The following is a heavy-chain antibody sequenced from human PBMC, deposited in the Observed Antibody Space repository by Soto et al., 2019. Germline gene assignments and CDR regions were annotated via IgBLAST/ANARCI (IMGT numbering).Heavy chain of an antibody. V-gene: IGHV3-23*01. J-gene: IGHJ4*02. CDR3: AKVQIAVAANGYGFDY. CDR1: GFSFSAYA. Sequence: EVQLLDSGGGLVQPGGSLGLSCAASGFSFSAYAMSWVRQAPGKGLEWVSSISGRGDTTYYADSVKGRFTISRDNSKNALYLQMSTLRADDTAVYFCAKVQIAVAANGYGFDYWGQGTQVTVSS. CDR2: ISGRGDTT. D-gene: IGHD6-19*01.